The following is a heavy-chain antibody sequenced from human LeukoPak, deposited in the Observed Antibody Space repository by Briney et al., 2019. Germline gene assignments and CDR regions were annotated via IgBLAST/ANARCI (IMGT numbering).Heavy chain of an antibody. D-gene: IGHD2-8*01. V-gene: IGHV1-69*01. J-gene: IGHJ4*02. CDR1: GGTFSSYA. Sequence: SVKVSCKASGGTFSSYAISWVRQAPGQGLEWMGGIIPIFGTANYAQKFQGRVTITADESTSTAYMELSRLRSDDTAVFYCATLMAHLDYWGQGTLVTVSS. CDR3: ATLMAHLDY. CDR2: IIPIFGTA.